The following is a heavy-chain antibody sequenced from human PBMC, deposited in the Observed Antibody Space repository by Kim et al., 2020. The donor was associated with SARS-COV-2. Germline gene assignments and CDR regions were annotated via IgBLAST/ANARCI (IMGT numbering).Heavy chain of an antibody. D-gene: IGHD2-2*01. J-gene: IGHJ6*02. V-gene: IGHV4-34*01. CDR1: GGSFSGYY. CDR3: ARRRVVPAAIRFKYYYYGMDV. CDR2: INHSGST. Sequence: SETLSLTCAVYGGSFSGYYWSWIRQPPGKGLEWIGEINHSGSTNYNPSLKSRVTISVDTSKNQFSLKLSSVTAADTAVYYCARRRVVPAAIRFKYYYYGMDVWGQGTTVTVSS.